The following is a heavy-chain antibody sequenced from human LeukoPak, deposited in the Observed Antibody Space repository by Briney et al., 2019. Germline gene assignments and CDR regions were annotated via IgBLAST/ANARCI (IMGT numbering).Heavy chain of an antibody. V-gene: IGHV1-18*04. D-gene: IGHD1-26*01. Sequence: GASVKVSCKTSGYTFTTHYINWVRQAPGQGLEWMGWISAYNGNTNYARKLQGRVTMTTDTSTSTAYMELRSLRSDDTAVYYCATYGSGSRDWFDPWGQGTLVTISS. CDR2: ISAYNGNT. CDR3: ATYGSGSRDWFDP. CDR1: GYTFTTHY. J-gene: IGHJ5*02.